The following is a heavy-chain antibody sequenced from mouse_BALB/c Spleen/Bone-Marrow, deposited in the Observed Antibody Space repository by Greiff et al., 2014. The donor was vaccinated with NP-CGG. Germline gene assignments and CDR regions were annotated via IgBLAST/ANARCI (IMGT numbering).Heavy chain of an antibody. CDR2: IYPGSGNS. V-gene: IGHV1-84*02. Sequence: QVQLQQSGPELVKPGASVKISCKASGYSFIDYYINWVKQKPGQGLEWIGWIYPGSGNSKNNEKFKGKATLTVDTSSSTAYMQLSSLTSEDTAVDFWARDDYDYFDYWGQGTTLTVSS. J-gene: IGHJ2*01. D-gene: IGHD2-4*01. CDR3: ARDDYDYFDY. CDR1: GYSFIDYY.